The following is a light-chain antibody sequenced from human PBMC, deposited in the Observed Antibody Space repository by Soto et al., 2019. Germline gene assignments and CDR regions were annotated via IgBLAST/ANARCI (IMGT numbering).Light chain of an antibody. Sequence: DIQLTQSPFFLSASVGDRVTITCRASQGIRSYLAWYQQRPGKAPELLIYGASTLRTGVASRFSGSGSGTECTLTISSLQPEDFATHFCQHFNIFPPLFTFGPGTKLDIK. V-gene: IGKV1-9*01. CDR1: QGIRSY. CDR2: GAS. CDR3: QHFNIFPPLFT. J-gene: IGKJ3*01.